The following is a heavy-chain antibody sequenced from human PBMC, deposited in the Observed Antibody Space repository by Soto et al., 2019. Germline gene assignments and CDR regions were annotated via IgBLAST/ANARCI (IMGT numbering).Heavy chain of an antibody. V-gene: IGHV1-8*01. D-gene: IGHD6-13*01. Sequence: QVQLVQSGAEVKKPGASVKVSCKASGYTFTSYDINWVRQATGQGLEWMGWMNPNSGNTGYAQKFQGRVTMPRNTSRSTGYMDLSSLSSEDTAVYYCARERSAAGTGWFDPWGQGTLVTVSS. J-gene: IGHJ5*02. CDR3: ARERSAAGTGWFDP. CDR1: GYTFTSYD. CDR2: MNPNSGNT.